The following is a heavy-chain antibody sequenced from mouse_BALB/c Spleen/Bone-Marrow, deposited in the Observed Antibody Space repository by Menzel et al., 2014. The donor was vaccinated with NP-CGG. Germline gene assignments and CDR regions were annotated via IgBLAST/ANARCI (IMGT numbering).Heavy chain of an antibody. J-gene: IGHJ2*01. D-gene: IGHD1-2*01. CDR2: INPDSSTI. V-gene: IGHV4-1*02. Sequence: EVKLLESGGGLVQPGGSLKLSCAASGFDFSRYWMSWVRQAPGKGLEWIGEINPDSSTINYTPSLKDKFIISSDNAKNTQYLQMSKVKSEDTALYYCARQGYYGYSDYWGQGTTLTVSS. CDR1: GFDFSRYW. CDR3: ARQGYYGYSDY.